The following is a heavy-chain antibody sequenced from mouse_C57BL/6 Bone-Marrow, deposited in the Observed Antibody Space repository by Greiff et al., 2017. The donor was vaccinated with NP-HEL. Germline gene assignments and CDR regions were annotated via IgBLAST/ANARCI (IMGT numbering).Heavy chain of an antibody. V-gene: IGHV14-4*01. D-gene: IGHD6-1*01. Sequence: VQLQQSGAELVRPGASVKLSCTASGFNIKDDYMHWVKQRPEQGLEWIGWIDPENGDTEYASKFQGKATITADTSSNTAYLQLSSLTSEDTAVDDDTTEGLQPYFDYWGQGTTLTVSS. CDR3: TTEGLQPYFDY. J-gene: IGHJ2*01. CDR1: GFNIKDDY. CDR2: IDPENGDT.